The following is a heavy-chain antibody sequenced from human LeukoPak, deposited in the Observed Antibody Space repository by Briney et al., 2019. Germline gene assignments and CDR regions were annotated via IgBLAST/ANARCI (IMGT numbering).Heavy chain of an antibody. CDR1: GFTSSSYS. CDR3: ARDGCGYYCTGTRYFDY. D-gene: IGHD3-22*01. CDR2: ISSSSSTI. J-gene: IGHJ4*02. V-gene: IGHV3-48*01. Sequence: GGSLRLSCAASGFTSSSYSMNWVRQAPGKGLEWVSYISSSSSTIYYADSVKGRFTISRDNAKNSLYLQMNSLRAEDTAVYYCARDGCGYYCTGTRYFDYWGQGTLVTVSS.